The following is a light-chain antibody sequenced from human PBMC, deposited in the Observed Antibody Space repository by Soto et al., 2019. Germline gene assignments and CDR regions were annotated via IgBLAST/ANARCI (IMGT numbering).Light chain of an antibody. V-gene: IGLV2-14*01. CDR3: SSYTSIITVV. Sequence: QSALAQPASVSGSPGQSITISCTGTSSDVGAYNSVSWYQQHPGQAPQLMIYDVNNRPSGVSDRFSGSKSGNTASLTISGLQTEDEADYYCSSYTSIITVVFGGGTKLTVL. J-gene: IGLJ2*01. CDR1: SSDVGAYNS. CDR2: DVN.